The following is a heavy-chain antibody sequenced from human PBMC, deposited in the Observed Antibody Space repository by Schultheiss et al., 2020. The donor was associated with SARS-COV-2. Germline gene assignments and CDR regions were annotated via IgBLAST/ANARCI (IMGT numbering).Heavy chain of an antibody. CDR2: ISYDGSNK. V-gene: IGHV3-30*04. CDR1: GFTFSSYA. Sequence: GESLKISCAASGFTFSSYAMHWVRQAPGKGLEWVAVISYDGSNKYYADSVKGRFTISRDNAKNSLYLQMNSLRAEDTAVYYCARDRVVQYMDVWGKGTTVTVSS. D-gene: IGHD2-2*01. J-gene: IGHJ6*03. CDR3: ARDRVVQYMDV.